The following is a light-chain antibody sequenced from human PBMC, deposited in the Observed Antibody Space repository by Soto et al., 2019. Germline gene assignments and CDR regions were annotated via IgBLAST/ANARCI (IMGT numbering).Light chain of an antibody. CDR1: SSDVGGYNY. CDR3: SSYAGSTSFIL. Sequence: QSVLTQPPSASGSPGQSVAISCTGTSSDVGGYNYVSWYQQHPGKAPKLMIYEVNKRPSGVPDRFSGSKSGNTASLTVSGLQAEDEADYYCSSYAGSTSFILFGGGTKVTVL. CDR2: EVN. J-gene: IGLJ2*01. V-gene: IGLV2-8*01.